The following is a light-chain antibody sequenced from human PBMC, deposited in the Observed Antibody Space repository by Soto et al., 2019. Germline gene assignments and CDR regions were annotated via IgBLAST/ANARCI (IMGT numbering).Light chain of an antibody. CDR2: AAS. CDR3: QQADSFPYT. V-gene: IGKV1-12*01. CDR1: QDISSW. J-gene: IGKJ2*01. Sequence: GGRVTITCRASQDISSWLAWYQQKPGKAPKLLIYAASSLQSGVPSRFSGSGSGTDFTLSISSLQPEDFATYYCQQADSFPYTFGQGTKVDIK.